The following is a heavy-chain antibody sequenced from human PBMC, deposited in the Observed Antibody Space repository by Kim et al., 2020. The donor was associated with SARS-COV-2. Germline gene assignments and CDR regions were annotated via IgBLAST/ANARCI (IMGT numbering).Heavy chain of an antibody. D-gene: IGHD3-3*01. CDR1: GFTFSSYG. CDR3: AKEPTNQYDFWSGYYDYYYGMDV. CDR2: ISYDGSNK. Sequence: GGSLRLSCAASGFTFSSYGMHWVRQAPGKGLEWVAVISYDGSNKCYADSVKGRFTISRDNSKNTLYLQMNSLRAEYTAVYYCAKEPTNQYDFWSGYYDYYYGMDVWGQGTTVTVSS. V-gene: IGHV3-30*18. J-gene: IGHJ6*02.